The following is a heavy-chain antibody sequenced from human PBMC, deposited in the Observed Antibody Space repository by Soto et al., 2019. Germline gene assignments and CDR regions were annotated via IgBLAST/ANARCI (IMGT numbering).Heavy chain of an antibody. D-gene: IGHD7-27*01. J-gene: IGHJ4*02. V-gene: IGHV4-34*01. CDR3: ARGPSGDKVDY. CDR1: GETFSGYY. CDR2: ITRSGNT. Sequence: SETLSLTCAFYGETFSGYYWTWLRQPPGEGLEWIAEITRSGNTNYNPSLKSRVIVSTDTSNNQFSLKLSSVSAADTAVYYCARGPSGDKVDYWGQGTLVTAPQ.